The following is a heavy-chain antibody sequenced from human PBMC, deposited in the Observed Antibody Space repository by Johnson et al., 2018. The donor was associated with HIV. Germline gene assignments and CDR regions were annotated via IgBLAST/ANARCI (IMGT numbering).Heavy chain of an antibody. J-gene: IGHJ3*01. CDR2: ISYDGSNK. V-gene: IGHV3-30*03. D-gene: IGHD3-3*01. CDR3: ARDHDGL. CDR1: AFTFSSYD. Sequence: VQLVESGGGVVQPGRSLRLSCAASAFTFSSYDMHWVRQAPGKGLEWVAVISYDGSNKYYADSVKGRFTISRDNSKNTLYLQMNSLRAEDTAVYYCARDHDGLWGQGTMVTVSS.